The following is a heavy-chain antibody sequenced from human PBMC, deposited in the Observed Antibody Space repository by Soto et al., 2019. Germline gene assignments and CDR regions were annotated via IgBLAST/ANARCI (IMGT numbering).Heavy chain of an antibody. D-gene: IGHD3-22*01. V-gene: IGHV1-2*02. CDR2: INPNSGGT. CDR1: GYTFTGYY. Sequence: ASVKVSCKASGYTFTGYYMHWVRQAPGQGLEWMGWINPNSGGTNYAQKFQGRVTMTRDTSISTAYMELSRLRSDDTAVYCCARFGFDSSGYNFDYWGQGTLVTVSS. J-gene: IGHJ4*02. CDR3: ARFGFDSSGYNFDY.